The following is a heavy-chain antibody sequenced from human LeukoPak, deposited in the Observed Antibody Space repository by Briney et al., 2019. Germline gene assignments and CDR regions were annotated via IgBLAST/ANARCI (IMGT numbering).Heavy chain of an antibody. D-gene: IGHD2-2*01. J-gene: IGHJ6*03. CDR3: ARRTTAYCSSISSRTYYYYMDV. CDR1: GGSFSGYY. CDR2: INHSGST. V-gene: IGHV4-34*01. Sequence: SETLSLTCAVYGGSFSGYYWSWIRQPPGKGLEWIGEINHSGSTNYNPSLKSRVTISVDTSKNQFSLKLSSVTAADTAVYYCARRTTAYCSSISSRTYYYYMDVSGKGTTVTVSS.